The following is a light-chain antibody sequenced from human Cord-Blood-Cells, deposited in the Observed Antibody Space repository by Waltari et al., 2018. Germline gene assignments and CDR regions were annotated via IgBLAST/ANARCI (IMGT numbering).Light chain of an antibody. CDR3: QQSYXTPCX. CDR2: AAS. J-gene: IGKJ3*01. CDR1: QSISSY. Sequence: DIQMTQSPSSLSASVGDRVTITCRASQSISSYLNWYQQKPGKAPKLLIYAASRLQSGXPSXXXGSGSGXXXXLTIXXXXPEDFATYYCQQSYXTPCXXGPGTKVDIK. V-gene: IGKV1-39*01.